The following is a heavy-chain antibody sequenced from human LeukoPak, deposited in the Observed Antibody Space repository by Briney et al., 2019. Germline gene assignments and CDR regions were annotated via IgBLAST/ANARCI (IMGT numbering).Heavy chain of an antibody. CDR1: GGTFSSYA. D-gene: IGHD3-3*01. V-gene: IGHV1-69*13. CDR3: ARETFRSGYFDY. CDR2: IIPIFGTA. J-gene: IGHJ4*02. Sequence: SVKVSYKASGGTFSSYAISWVRQAPGQGLEWMGGIIPIFGTANYAQKFQGRVTITADESTSTAYMELSSLRSEDTAVYYCARETFRSGYFDYWGQGTLVTVSS.